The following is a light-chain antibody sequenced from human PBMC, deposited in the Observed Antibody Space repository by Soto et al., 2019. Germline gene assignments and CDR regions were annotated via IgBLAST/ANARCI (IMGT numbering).Light chain of an antibody. V-gene: IGLV2-8*01. J-gene: IGLJ2*01. Sequence: QSALTQHPSASGSPGQSVTISCAGTSSDVGAYNYVSWYQQHPGKAPKLMIYEVTKRPSGVPDRFSGSKSGNTASLTVSGLQVEDEADYYCSSHAGTKVVFGGGTQLTVL. CDR1: SSDVGAYNY. CDR2: EVT. CDR3: SSHAGTKVV.